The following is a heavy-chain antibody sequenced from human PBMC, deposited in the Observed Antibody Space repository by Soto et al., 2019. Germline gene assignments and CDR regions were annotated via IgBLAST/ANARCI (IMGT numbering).Heavy chain of an antibody. CDR1: GYTLTSYG. Sequence: QIQLVQSGAEVKKPGASVKVSSKASGYTLTSYGISWERQAPGQGVEWMGWISGYNGNTNYAQKLQGRVTMTTDTSTSTAYMELRSLRSDDTAVYYCARVSKLGYCSSTSCFDAFDIWGQGTMVTVSS. J-gene: IGHJ3*02. CDR3: ARVSKLGYCSSTSCFDAFDI. D-gene: IGHD2-2*01. V-gene: IGHV1-18*01. CDR2: ISGYNGNT.